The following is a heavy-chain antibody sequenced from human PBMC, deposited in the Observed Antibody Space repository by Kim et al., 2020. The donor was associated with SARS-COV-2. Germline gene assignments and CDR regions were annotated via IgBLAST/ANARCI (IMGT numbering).Heavy chain of an antibody. V-gene: IGHV1-69*13. D-gene: IGHD4-4*01. J-gene: IGHJ6*02. CDR3: ARDWMTTVTPYYYYGMDV. CDR1: GGTFSSYA. CDR2: IIPILGTA. Sequence: SVKVSCKASGGTFSSYAISWVRQAPGQGLEWMGGIIPILGTANYAQEFQGRVTITADESTSTAYMELSSLRSEDTAVYYCARDWMTTVTPYYYYGMDVWGQGTTVTVSS.